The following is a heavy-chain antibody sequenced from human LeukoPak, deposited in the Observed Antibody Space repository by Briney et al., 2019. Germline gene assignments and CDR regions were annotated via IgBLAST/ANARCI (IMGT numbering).Heavy chain of an antibody. CDR3: AKNPKYYDYVWGRSPYYFDY. J-gene: IGHJ4*02. Sequence: KTSETLSLTCTVSGGSISSYYWSWIRQPPGKGLEWIGYIYYSGSTYYNPSLKSRVTISVDASKNQFSLELSSVTAADTAVYYCAKNPKYYDYVWGRSPYYFDYWGQGTLVTVSS. CDR2: IYYSGST. D-gene: IGHD3-16*01. V-gene: IGHV4-59*12. CDR1: GGSISSYY.